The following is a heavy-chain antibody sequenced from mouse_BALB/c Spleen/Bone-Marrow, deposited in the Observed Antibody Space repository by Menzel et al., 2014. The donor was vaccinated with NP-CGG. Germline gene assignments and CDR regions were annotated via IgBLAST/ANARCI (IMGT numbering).Heavy chain of an antibody. CDR3: ARKYDYYYAMDY. J-gene: IGHJ4*01. Sequence: QVQLQQSGAELVRPGASVKLSCKASGYTFTDYWMHWVKQGPGQGLEWIGAIDTSDSYTSYNQKFKGKATLTVDESSSTAYMQLSSLTSEDSAVYYCARKYDYYYAMDYWGQGTSVTVSS. CDR2: IDTSDSYT. CDR1: GYTFTDYW. V-gene: IGHV1-69*02. D-gene: IGHD2-4*01.